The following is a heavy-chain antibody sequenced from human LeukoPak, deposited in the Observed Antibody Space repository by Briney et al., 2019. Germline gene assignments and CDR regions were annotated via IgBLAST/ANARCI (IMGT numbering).Heavy chain of an antibody. CDR1: GFTFSSYA. Sequence: GGSLRLSCAASGFTFSSYAMSWVRQAPGKGLEGVSAISGSGGSTYYADSVKGRFTISRDNSKNTLYLQMNSPRAEDTAVYYCAKGPSIVVAPTLGYFDYWGQGTLVTVSS. D-gene: IGHD3-22*01. CDR3: AKGPSIVVAPTLGYFDY. V-gene: IGHV3-23*01. J-gene: IGHJ4*02. CDR2: ISGSGGST.